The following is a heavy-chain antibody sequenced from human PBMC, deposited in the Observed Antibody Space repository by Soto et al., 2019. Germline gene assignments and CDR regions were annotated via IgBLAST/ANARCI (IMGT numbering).Heavy chain of an antibody. D-gene: IGHD5-12*01. CDR3: ARHHGPTTSENWFDP. V-gene: IGHV1-18*01. CDR2: ISTYSGDT. J-gene: IGHJ5*02. CDR1: GYTFFTHD. Sequence: QVHLVQSGVKVKTPGASVKVSCQASGYTFFTHDISWVRQAPGQGLEWMGWISTYSGDTKYAQKFQGRVTMTTDTSTTTAYLELRSLRSDDTAVYYCARHHGPTTSENWFDPWGQGTLVTVSS.